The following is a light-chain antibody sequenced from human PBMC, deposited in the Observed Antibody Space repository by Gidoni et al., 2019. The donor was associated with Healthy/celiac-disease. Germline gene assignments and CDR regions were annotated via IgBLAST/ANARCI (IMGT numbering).Light chain of an antibody. CDR3: QQRSNGIT. Sequence: EIVLTQSPATLSLSPGERATRSSRASQSVSSYLAWYQQKPGQAPRLLIYDASNRATGIPARFSGSGSGTDVTLTISSLEPEDFAVYYCQQRSNGITFGQGTRLEIK. CDR1: QSVSSY. V-gene: IGKV3-11*01. J-gene: IGKJ5*01. CDR2: DAS.